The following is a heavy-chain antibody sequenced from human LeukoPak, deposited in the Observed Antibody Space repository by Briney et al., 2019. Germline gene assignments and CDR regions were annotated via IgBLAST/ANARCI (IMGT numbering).Heavy chain of an antibody. V-gene: IGHV3-74*01. J-gene: IGHJ4*02. CDR1: GFTSSNYW. D-gene: IGHD1-26*01. Sequence: PGGSLRLSCAASGFTSSNYWMHWVRQAPGKGLVWVSRIKTDGSFTEYADSVQGRFTISRDNARNTLFLQMNSLGAEDTAVYYCARELWALDYWGQGTLVTVSS. CDR3: ARELWALDY. CDR2: IKTDGSFT.